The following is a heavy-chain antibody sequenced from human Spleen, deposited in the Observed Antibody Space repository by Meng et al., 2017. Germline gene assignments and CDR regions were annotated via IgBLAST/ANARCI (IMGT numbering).Heavy chain of an antibody. Sequence: GESLKISCAASGFTFSSYEMNWVRQAPGKGLEWVSAISGSSDYIYYADSVKGRFTISRDNAKNSLYLQMNSLRAEDTAVYYCARVNIRLGELSLFDYWGQGTLVTVSS. CDR1: GFTFSSYE. CDR2: ISGSSDYI. J-gene: IGHJ4*02. V-gene: IGHV3-21*01. CDR3: ARVNIRLGELSLFDY. D-gene: IGHD3-16*02.